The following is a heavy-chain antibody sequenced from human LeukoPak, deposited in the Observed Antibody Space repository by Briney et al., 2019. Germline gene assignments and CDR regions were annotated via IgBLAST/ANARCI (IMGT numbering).Heavy chain of an antibody. CDR1: GGSFSGYY. V-gene: IGHV4-4*07. J-gene: IGHJ5*02. Sequence: PSETLSLTCAVYGGSFSGYYWSWIRQPAGKGLEWIGRIYTSGSTNYNPSLKSRVTMSVDTSKNQFSLKLSSVTAADTAVYYCARDRGYCSSTSCYDPRNWFDPWGQGTLVTVSS. CDR3: ARDRGYCSSTSCYDPRNWFDP. CDR2: IYTSGST. D-gene: IGHD2-2*01.